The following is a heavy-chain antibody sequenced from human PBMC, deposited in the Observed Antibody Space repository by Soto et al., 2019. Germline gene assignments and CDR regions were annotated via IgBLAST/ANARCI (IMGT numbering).Heavy chain of an antibody. D-gene: IGHD6-19*01. CDR1: GFTFSSYG. Sequence: QVQLVESGGGVVQPGRSLRLSCAASGFTFSSYGMHWVRQAPGKGLEWVAVIWYDGSNKYYADSVKGRFTISRDNSKNTLYLQMNSLRAEDTAVYYCARDRYSSGWYVYYYYGMDVCGQGTTVTVSS. CDR3: ARDRYSSGWYVYYYYGMDV. CDR2: IWYDGSNK. J-gene: IGHJ6*02. V-gene: IGHV3-33*01.